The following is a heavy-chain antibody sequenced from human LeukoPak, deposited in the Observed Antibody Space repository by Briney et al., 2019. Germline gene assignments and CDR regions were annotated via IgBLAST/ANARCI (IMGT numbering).Heavy chain of an antibody. D-gene: IGHD2-2*01. CDR2: TYYRSKWYN. CDR1: GDSVSSNSAA. Sequence: SQTLSLTCAISGDSVSSNSAAWNWVRQSPSRGLEWLGRTYYRSKWYNDYAVSVKSRITINPDTSKNQFSLRLNSVTPEDTAVYYCARDRGVQYQLLSYGMDVWGQGTTVTVSS. V-gene: IGHV6-1*01. CDR3: ARDRGVQYQLLSYGMDV. J-gene: IGHJ6*02.